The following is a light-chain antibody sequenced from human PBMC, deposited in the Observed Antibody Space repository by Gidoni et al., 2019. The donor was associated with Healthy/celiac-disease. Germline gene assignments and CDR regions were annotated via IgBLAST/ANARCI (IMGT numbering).Light chain of an antibody. V-gene: IGLV3-1*01. CDR2: QDS. J-gene: IGLJ2*01. CDR1: KLGDKY. CDR3: QAWDSSTAREVV. Sequence: SYELTQPPSVSVSPGQTASITCSGDKLGDKYACWYQQKPGQSPVLVSYQDSKRPSGIPERFYGSNSGNTATLTISGTQAMDEADYYCQAWDSSTAREVVFGGGTKLTVL.